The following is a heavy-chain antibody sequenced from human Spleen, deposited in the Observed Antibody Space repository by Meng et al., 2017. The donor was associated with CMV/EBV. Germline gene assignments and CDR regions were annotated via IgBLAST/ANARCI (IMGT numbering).Heavy chain of an antibody. Sequence: QGQLVQSGAEVKKPGASVKVSCKASGYTFTGYYMHWVRQAPGQGLEWMGWINPNSGGTNYAQKFQGRVTMTRDTSTSTVYMELSSLRSEDTAVYYCARDRGYYYDSSGYYFDYWGQGTLVTVSS. CDR1: GYTFTGYY. D-gene: IGHD3-22*01. CDR2: INPNSGGT. V-gene: IGHV1-2*02. J-gene: IGHJ4*02. CDR3: ARDRGYYYDSSGYYFDY.